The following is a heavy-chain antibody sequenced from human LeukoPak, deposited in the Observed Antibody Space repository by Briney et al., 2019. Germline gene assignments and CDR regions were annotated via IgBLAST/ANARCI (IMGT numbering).Heavy chain of an antibody. Sequence: GGSLRLSCAASGFTFSSYSMNWVRQAPGKGLEWVSYISSSSSTIYYADSVKGRFTISRDNAKNSLYLQMNSLRAEDTAVYYCARGCYGYSYGHYYFDYWGQGTLVTVSS. CDR3: ARGCYGYSYGHYYFDY. D-gene: IGHD5-18*01. CDR1: GFTFSSYS. J-gene: IGHJ4*02. CDR2: ISSSSSTI. V-gene: IGHV3-48*01.